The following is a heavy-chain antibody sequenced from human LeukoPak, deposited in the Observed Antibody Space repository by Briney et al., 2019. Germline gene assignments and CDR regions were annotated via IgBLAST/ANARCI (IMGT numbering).Heavy chain of an antibody. D-gene: IGHD2-2*01. Sequence: SETLSLTCTVSGGSISSSSYYWGWIRQPPGKGLEWIGSIYYSGSTYYNPSLKSRVTISVDTSKNQFSLKLSSVTAADTAVYYCARHDPQYQPNAFDIWGQGTMVTVSS. J-gene: IGHJ3*02. CDR2: IYYSGST. CDR1: GGSISSSSYY. V-gene: IGHV4-39*01. CDR3: ARHDPQYQPNAFDI.